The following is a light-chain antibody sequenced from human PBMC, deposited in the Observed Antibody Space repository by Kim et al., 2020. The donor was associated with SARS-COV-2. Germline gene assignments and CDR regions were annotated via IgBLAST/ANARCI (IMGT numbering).Light chain of an antibody. CDR1: QSITRN. V-gene: IGKV3-15*01. Sequence: VSPGERATHSSRASQSITRNLAWYQQKPGQAPRLLMYEASTRATGIPARFSGSGSGTEFTLTISSLQSEDFAVYYCQQYTNWTPYTFGQGTKLEI. J-gene: IGKJ2*01. CDR3: QQYTNWTPYT. CDR2: EAS.